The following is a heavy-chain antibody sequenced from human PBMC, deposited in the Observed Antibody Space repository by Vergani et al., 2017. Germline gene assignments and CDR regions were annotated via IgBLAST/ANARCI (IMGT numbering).Heavy chain of an antibody. D-gene: IGHD3-22*01. CDR3: AGPQGTSAYYYGGFDY. CDR1: GFIFSTYA. Sequence: EVQLLESGGDLVQPGGSLRLSCTASGFIFSTYAMSWVRQAPGKGLEWVSGISASGAPTYYADSVKGRFTISRDNSKKTLSLQMNSLTAEDTAIYYCAGPQGTSAYYYGGFDYWGQGILVTVSS. CDR2: ISASGAPT. V-gene: IGHV3-23*01. J-gene: IGHJ4*02.